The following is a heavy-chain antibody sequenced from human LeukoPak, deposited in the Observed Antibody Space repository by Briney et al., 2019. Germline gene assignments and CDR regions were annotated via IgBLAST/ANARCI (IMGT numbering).Heavy chain of an antibody. CDR3: ARAGSRGYFHWSDGGFSHWFDS. J-gene: IGHJ5*01. CDR2: ISGSGGST. Sequence: GGSLRLSCAASGFTFSSYGMSWVRQAPGKGLEWVSAISGSGGSTYYADSVKGRFTISRDNSKNTLYLQMNSLRAEDTAVYYCARAGSRGYFHWSDGGFSHWFDSWGQGALVTVSS. CDR1: GFTFSSYG. V-gene: IGHV3-23*01. D-gene: IGHD3-9*01.